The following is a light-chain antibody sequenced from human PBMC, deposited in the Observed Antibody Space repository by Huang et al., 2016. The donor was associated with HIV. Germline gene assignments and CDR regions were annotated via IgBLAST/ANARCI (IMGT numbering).Light chain of an antibody. CDR1: QDISDY. Sequence: DIQMTQSPSSLSASVGDRVTITCQASQDISDYLNLYQQKPGKAPKRLIFDASNLVTGVPSRFRGSGAGTDFTFTISSLQPDDIATYYCQHYDNLPPTFGGGTKVEIK. J-gene: IGKJ4*01. V-gene: IGKV1-33*01. CDR3: QHYDNLPPT. CDR2: DAS.